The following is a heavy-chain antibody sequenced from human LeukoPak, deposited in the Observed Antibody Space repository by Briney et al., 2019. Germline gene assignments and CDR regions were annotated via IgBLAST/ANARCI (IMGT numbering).Heavy chain of an antibody. Sequence: SETLSLTCTVSGASISSYCCSWIRQPAGKGLEWIGYIYYSGSTNYNPSLKSRVAISVDTSKNHFPLRPRAAPAADTAVYHCARGWGYCDYWGQGILVTVSS. J-gene: IGHJ4*02. CDR2: IYYSGST. V-gene: IGHV4-59*01. CDR3: ARGWGYCDY. D-gene: IGHD3-16*01. CDR1: GASISSYC.